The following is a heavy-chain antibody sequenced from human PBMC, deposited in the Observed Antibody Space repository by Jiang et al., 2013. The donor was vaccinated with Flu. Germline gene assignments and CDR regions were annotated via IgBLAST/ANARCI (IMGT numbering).Heavy chain of an antibody. Sequence: LLKPSETLSLTCTVSGGSISSYYWSWIRQPPGKGLEWIGYIYYSGSTNYNPSLKSRVTISVDTSKNQFSLKLNSVTAADTAVYYCARQGSGRLERYFDYWGQGTLVTVSS. D-gene: IGHD1-1*01. CDR1: GGSISSYY. CDR3: ARQGSGRLERYFDY. V-gene: IGHV4-59*01. J-gene: IGHJ4*02. CDR2: IYYSGST.